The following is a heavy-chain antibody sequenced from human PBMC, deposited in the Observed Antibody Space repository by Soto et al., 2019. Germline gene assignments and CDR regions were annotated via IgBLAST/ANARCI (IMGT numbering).Heavy chain of an antibody. CDR3: AKDEMGATRY. D-gene: IGHD1-26*01. V-gene: IGHV3-23*01. CDR1: GFTFNNFA. J-gene: IGHJ4*02. Sequence: GGSLRLSCAASGFTFNNFAMSWVRQAPGKGPEWVSTISAGGDNSYYADSVEGRFTISRDNSKETVSLQMNRLGAEDTAIYYCAKDEMGATRYWGQVTLVTVSS. CDR2: ISAGGDNS.